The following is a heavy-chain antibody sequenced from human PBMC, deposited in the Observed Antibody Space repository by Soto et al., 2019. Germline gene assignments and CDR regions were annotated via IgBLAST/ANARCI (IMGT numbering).Heavy chain of an antibody. Sequence: QVQLVQSGAEVKKPGASVKVSCKASGYTFTSYGISWVRQAPGQGLEWMGWISAYNGNTNFAQKLQGRVTMTTDTSTSTAYMELRSLRSDDTDVDYCAIAGKDVDTAMTDYFDYWGQGTLVTVSS. J-gene: IGHJ4*02. V-gene: IGHV1-18*01. D-gene: IGHD5-18*01. CDR2: ISAYNGNT. CDR1: GYTFTSYG. CDR3: AIAGKDVDTAMTDYFDY.